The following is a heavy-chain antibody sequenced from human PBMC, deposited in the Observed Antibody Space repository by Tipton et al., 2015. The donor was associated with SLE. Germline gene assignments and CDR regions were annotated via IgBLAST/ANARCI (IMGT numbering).Heavy chain of an antibody. Sequence: TLSLTCIVSGDSLSSSYWSWIRQPPGKGLEWIGSLDDSGNTNYNPSLRSRVTMSIDTSKSQFSLKLSSVTAADTAVFYCAKGSGWYKDWGQGTLVTASS. CDR1: GDSLSSSY. D-gene: IGHD6-19*01. CDR2: LDDSGNT. J-gene: IGHJ4*02. V-gene: IGHV4-59*01. CDR3: AKGSGWYKD.